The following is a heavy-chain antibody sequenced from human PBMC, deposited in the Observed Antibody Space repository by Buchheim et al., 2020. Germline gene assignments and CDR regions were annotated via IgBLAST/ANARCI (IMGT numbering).Heavy chain of an antibody. CDR2: ISGSGGST. CDR1: GFTFSSYA. V-gene: IGHV3-23*01. Sequence: EVQLLESGGGLVQPGGSLRLSCAASGFTFSSYAMSWVRQAPGKGLEWVSAISGSGGSTYYADSVKGRFTISRDNSKNQRHLQMNSLRAEDTAVYYCAKGGYSGYDFRRSNWFDPWGQGTL. CDR3: AKGGYSGYDFRRSNWFDP. J-gene: IGHJ5*02. D-gene: IGHD5-12*01.